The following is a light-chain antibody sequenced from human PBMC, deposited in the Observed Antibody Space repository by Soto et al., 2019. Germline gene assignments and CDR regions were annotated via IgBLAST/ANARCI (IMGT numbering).Light chain of an antibody. CDR2: GAS. CDR3: QQYERLPLT. V-gene: IGKV3-20*01. Sequence: EIVLTQSPGTLALSPGERATLSCSASQSVSSSYLAWYQQKPGQAPRLLIYGASSRATGIPDRFSGSGSGTDFTLTISRLEPEDFATYYCQQYERLPLTFGQGTRLEIK. J-gene: IGKJ5*01. CDR1: QSVSSSY.